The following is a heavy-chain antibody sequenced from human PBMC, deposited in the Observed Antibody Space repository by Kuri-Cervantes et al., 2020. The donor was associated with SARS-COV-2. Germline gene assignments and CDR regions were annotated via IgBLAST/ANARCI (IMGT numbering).Heavy chain of an antibody. CDR1: GYTFTSYG. CDR2: ISDYNGNT. V-gene: IGHV1-18*01. D-gene: IGHD6-19*01. Sequence: ASVKVSCKASGYTFTSYGISWVRQAPGQGLEWMGWISDYNGNTNYAQKLQGRVTMTTDTSTSTAYMELRSLGSDDTAVYYCARDRGSSGWSWVYYYYGMDVWGQGTTVTVSS. J-gene: IGHJ6*02. CDR3: ARDRGSSGWSWVYYYYGMDV.